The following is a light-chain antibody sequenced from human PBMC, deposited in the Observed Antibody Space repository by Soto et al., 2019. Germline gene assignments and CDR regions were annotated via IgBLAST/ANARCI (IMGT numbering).Light chain of an antibody. CDR3: QQYNGYSET. V-gene: IGKV1-5*01. Sequence: DIPMTQSPSTLSASVGDRVTITCRASQSISSWLAWYQQKPGKAPKLLIYDASSLESGVPSRFSGSGSGTEFTLTISSLQPDDFATYYCQQYNGYSETFGQGTKVEIK. CDR2: DAS. CDR1: QSISSW. J-gene: IGKJ1*01.